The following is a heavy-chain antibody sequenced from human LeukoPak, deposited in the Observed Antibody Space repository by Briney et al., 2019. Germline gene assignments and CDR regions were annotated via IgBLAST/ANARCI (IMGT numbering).Heavy chain of an antibody. V-gene: IGHV4-4*02. Sequence: SETLSLTCGVSGGAISNTNWWNWVRQPPGKGLEWIGEIHYSGSTHYDPSLKSRVTIPLDTSRNQFSLKLNSVTAADTAVYYCAKSNGYGLIDIWGQGTMVTVSS. CDR1: GGAISNTNW. J-gene: IGHJ3*02. D-gene: IGHD3-22*01. CDR2: IHYSGST. CDR3: AKSNGYGLIDI.